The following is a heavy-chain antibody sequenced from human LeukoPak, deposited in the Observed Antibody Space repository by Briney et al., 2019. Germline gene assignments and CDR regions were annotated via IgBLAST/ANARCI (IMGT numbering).Heavy chain of an antibody. CDR2: ISAYNGNT. CDR3: ARVSGITMVRDHFDY. J-gene: IGHJ4*02. V-gene: IGHV1-18*01. CDR1: GYTFTSYG. Sequence: ASVKVSCKASGYTFTSYGISWVRQAPGQGLEWMGWISAYNGNTNYAQKLQGRVTMTTDTSTSTAYMELGSLRSDDTAVYYCARVSGITMVRDHFDYWGQGTLVTVSS. D-gene: IGHD3-10*01.